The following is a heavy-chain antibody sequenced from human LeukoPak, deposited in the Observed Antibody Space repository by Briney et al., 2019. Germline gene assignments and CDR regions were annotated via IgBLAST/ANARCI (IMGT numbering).Heavy chain of an antibody. Sequence: SETLSLTCTVSGGSISSSTYYWGWIRQPPGKGLEWIGTIYYSGSTYYNPSLKSRVTTSVDTSKNQFSLKLSSVTAADTAVYYCARQKEYIAATTYFDYWGQGTLVTVSS. V-gene: IGHV4-39*01. J-gene: IGHJ4*02. CDR1: GGSISSSTYY. D-gene: IGHD6-13*01. CDR3: ARQKEYIAATTYFDY. CDR2: IYYSGST.